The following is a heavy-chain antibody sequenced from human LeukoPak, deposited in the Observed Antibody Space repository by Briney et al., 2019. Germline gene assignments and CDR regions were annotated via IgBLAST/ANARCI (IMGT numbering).Heavy chain of an antibody. CDR2: IIPILGIA. Sequence: GASVKVSCKASGGTFSSYAISWVRQAPGQGLEWMGRIIPILGIANYAQKFQGRVTITADKSTSTAYMELRSLRSDDTAVYYCARGGAYIVVVPAAAKGDGNFDYWSQGTLVTVSS. CDR1: GGTFSSYA. CDR3: ARGGAYIVVVPAAAKGDGNFDY. D-gene: IGHD2-2*01. V-gene: IGHV1-69*04. J-gene: IGHJ4*02.